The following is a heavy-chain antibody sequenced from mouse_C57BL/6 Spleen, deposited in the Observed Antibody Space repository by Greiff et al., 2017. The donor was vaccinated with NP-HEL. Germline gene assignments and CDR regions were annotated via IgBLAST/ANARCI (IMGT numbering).Heavy chain of an antibody. CDR1: GYTFTDYE. Sequence: VQLQESGAELVRPGASVTLSCKASGYTFTDYEMHWVKQTPVHGLEWIGAIDPETGGTAYNQKFKGQAILTADKSSSTAYMELRSLTSEDSAVYYCTRTTVVANYFDYWGQGTTLTVSS. V-gene: IGHV1-15*01. D-gene: IGHD1-1*01. CDR3: TRTTVVANYFDY. J-gene: IGHJ2*01. CDR2: IDPETGGT.